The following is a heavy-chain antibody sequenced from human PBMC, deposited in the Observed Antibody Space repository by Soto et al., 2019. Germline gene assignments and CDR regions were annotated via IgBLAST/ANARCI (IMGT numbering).Heavy chain of an antibody. D-gene: IGHD6-19*01. CDR2: IYYSGST. CDR1: GGSISSYY. V-gene: IGHV4-59*08. CDR3: ARLFSVPGPDY. Sequence: PSETLSLTCTVSGGSISSYYWSWIRQPPGKGLEWIGYIYYSGSTNYNPSLKSRVTISVDTSKNQFSLKLSSVTAADTAVYYCARLFSVPGPDYWGQGTLVTVSS. J-gene: IGHJ4*02.